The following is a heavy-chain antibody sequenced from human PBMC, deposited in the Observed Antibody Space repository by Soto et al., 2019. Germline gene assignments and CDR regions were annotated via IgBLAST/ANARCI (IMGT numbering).Heavy chain of an antibody. CDR1: GFTFSTSA. CDR2: ISTDGSNQ. CDR3: AKPHHAAAVTYFDY. V-gene: IGHV3-30*18. D-gene: IGHD6-13*01. Sequence: GGSLRLSCGASGFTFSTSAMHWVRQTPGKGLEWVAVISTDGSNQAYADTVKGRFTISRDNSKNALFLQMNSLRTEDTAVYYCAKPHHAAAVTYFDYWGQGTLVTVSS. J-gene: IGHJ4*02.